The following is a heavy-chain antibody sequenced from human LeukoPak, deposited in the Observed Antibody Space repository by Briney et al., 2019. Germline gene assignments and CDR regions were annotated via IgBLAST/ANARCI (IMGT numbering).Heavy chain of an antibody. J-gene: IGHJ4*02. D-gene: IGHD3-10*01. CDR2: IKQDGSEK. V-gene: IGHV3-7*03. CDR3: STLEHYYGSGAVY. Sequence: PGGSLRLSCAASGFTFSSYWMSWVRQAPGKGLEWVANIKQDGSEKYYVDSVKGRFTISRDNAKNSLYLQMNSLKTEDTAVYYCSTLEHYYGSGAVYWGQGNLVTVSS. CDR1: GFTFSSYW.